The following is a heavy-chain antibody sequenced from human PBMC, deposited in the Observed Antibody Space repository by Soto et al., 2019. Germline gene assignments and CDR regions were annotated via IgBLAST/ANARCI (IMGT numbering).Heavy chain of an antibody. J-gene: IGHJ4*02. CDR3: ARMTTLWIRDDY. CDR2: IYYSGST. D-gene: IGHD4-17*01. V-gene: IGHV4-31*03. CDR1: GGSISSGGYY. Sequence: SETLSLTCTVSGGSISSGGYYWSWIRQHPGKGLEWIGYIYYSGSTYYNPSLKSRVTISVDTSKNQFSLKLSSVTAADTAVYYCARMTTLWIRDDYWGQGTLVTVSS.